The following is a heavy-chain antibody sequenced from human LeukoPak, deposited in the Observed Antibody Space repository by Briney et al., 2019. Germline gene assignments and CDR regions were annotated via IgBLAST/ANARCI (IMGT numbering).Heavy chain of an antibody. V-gene: IGHV4-61*02. CDR3: ARATRRDGYNYNY. CDR1: GGSISSGSYY. Sequence: SQTLSLTCTVSGGSISSGSYYWSWIRQPAGKGLKWIGRIYTSGSTSYNPSLKSRVTISVDTSKNQFSLKLSSVTAADTAVYYCARATRRDGYNYNYWGQGTLVTVSS. D-gene: IGHD5-24*01. J-gene: IGHJ4*02. CDR2: IYTSGST.